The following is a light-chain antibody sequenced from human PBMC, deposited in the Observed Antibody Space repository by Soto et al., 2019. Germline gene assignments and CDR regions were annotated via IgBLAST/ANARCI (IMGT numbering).Light chain of an antibody. CDR2: DGS. CDR1: QRISSW. V-gene: IGKV1-5*01. Sequence: VQITEAHSTLGKFVGDRVTITCGASQRISSWLAWYQQKPGKAPKFLIYDGSTLESGVPARFSGSGSGTEFTLTISSLQPDDFGTYFCQQSASYPWTFAQGTKVDIK. J-gene: IGKJ1*01. CDR3: QQSASYPWT.